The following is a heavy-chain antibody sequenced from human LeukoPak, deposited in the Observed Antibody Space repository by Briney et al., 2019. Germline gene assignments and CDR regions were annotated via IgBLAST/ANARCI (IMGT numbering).Heavy chain of an antibody. J-gene: IGHJ4*02. V-gene: IGHV4-39*01. D-gene: IGHD6-19*01. Sequence: SETLSLTCTVSGGSISSYYWGWIRQPPGKGLEWIGSIYYSGGTYYNPSLKSRVTISVDTSKNQFSLRLSSVTAADTAMYYCVKSGGYGLIDYWGQGTLVTVSS. CDR1: GGSISSYY. CDR3: VKSGGYGLIDY. CDR2: IYYSGGT.